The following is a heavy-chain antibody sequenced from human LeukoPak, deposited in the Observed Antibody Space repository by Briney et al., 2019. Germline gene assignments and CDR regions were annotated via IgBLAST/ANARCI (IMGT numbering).Heavy chain of an antibody. D-gene: IGHD6-13*01. CDR3: ASQPLSIAAAVS. V-gene: IGHV4-59*08. Sequence: PSETLSLTCTVSGGSISSYYWSWIRQPPGKGLGWIGYIYYSGITNYNPSLKSRVTISVDTSKNQFSLKLSSVTAADTAVYYCASQPLSIAAAVSWGQGTLVTVSS. J-gene: IGHJ1*01. CDR1: GGSISSYY. CDR2: IYYSGIT.